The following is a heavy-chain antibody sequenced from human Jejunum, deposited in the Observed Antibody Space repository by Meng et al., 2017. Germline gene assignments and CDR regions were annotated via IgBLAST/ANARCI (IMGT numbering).Heavy chain of an antibody. Sequence: GESLKISCAASGFTFDDYAMHWVRQAPGEGLEWVSLISWDGSNIQYADSVKGRFTISRDNSKNSLYLQMNSLRTEDTALYYCAKDTDGYCSGGSCYPDYWGQGTLVTVSS. D-gene: IGHD2-15*01. J-gene: IGHJ4*02. CDR3: AKDTDGYCSGGSCYPDY. V-gene: IGHV3-43D*04. CDR2: ISWDGSNI. CDR1: GFTFDDYA.